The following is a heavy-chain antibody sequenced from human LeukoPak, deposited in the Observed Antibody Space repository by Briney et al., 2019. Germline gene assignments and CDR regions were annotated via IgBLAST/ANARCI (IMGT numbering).Heavy chain of an antibody. V-gene: IGHV3-53*01. D-gene: IGHD4-23*01. Sequence: PGGSLRLSCVASGFIVSNNYMSWVRQAPGKGLEWVSVLYNAGTTYYADSVKGRFTISRDNSKNTLYLQMNSLRAEDTAVYYCYGGNSLGWNWFDPWGQGTLVTVSS. CDR1: GFIVSNNY. CDR3: YGGNSLGWNWFDP. J-gene: IGHJ5*02. CDR2: LYNAGTT.